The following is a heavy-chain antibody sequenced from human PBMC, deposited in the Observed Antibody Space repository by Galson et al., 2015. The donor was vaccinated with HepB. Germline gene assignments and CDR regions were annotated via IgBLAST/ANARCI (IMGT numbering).Heavy chain of an antibody. D-gene: IGHD1-1*01. V-gene: IGHV7-4-1*02. J-gene: IGHJ4*02. CDR2: ITTNTRNP. CDR3: ARGMNAADN. CDR1: GYSFTNYP. Sequence: SVKVSCKASGYSFTNYPINWVRQAPGQGLEWMGWITTNTRNPTYAQGFTGRFAFSLDTSVSTAYLQISSLKTEDTAVYYCARGMNAADNWGQGTLVTVSS.